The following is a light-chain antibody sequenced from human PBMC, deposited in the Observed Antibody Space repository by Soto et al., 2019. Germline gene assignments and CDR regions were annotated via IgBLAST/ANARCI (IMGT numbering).Light chain of an antibody. Sequence: QSALTQPASVSGSPGQSSTISCTGTSSDVGGYNYVSWYQQQPGKAPKLMIYEVSNRTSGGCNRFSGSTSGNTASLTISGVQAEDQADYYCSSYSSSSTLVFGGGTKLTVL. CDR3: SSYSSSSTLV. V-gene: IGLV2-14*01. CDR1: SSDVGGYNY. CDR2: EVS. J-gene: IGLJ2*01.